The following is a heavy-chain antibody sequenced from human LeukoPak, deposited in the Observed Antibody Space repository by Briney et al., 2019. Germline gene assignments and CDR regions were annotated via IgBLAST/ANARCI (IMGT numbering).Heavy chain of an antibody. CDR2: IYYSGNT. V-gene: IGHV4-59*08. J-gene: IGHJ4*02. CDR1: GGSISSNY. CDR3: ARLLYSGSRDAWYFDY. Sequence: SEILSLTCTVSGGSISSNYWGWIRQPPGRGLEWIGYIYYSGNTNYNPSLKSRVTISLHTSKNQFSLNLSSVTAADTAVYYCARLLYSGSRDAWYFDYWGQGTLVTVSS. D-gene: IGHD6-13*01.